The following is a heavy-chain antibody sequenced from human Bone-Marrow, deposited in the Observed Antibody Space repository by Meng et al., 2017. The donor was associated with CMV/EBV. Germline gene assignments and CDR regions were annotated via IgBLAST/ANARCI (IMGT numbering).Heavy chain of an antibody. CDR3: ARDIYYDILTGYSTRGGLAV. J-gene: IGHJ6*02. V-gene: IGHV4-30-4*01. Sequence: LRLSCTVSGGSIKSGDYFWSWIRQPPGKGLEWIGYIYYSGTTYYNPSLESRLSISVDTSKNQFFLRLTSVTAADTAVYYCARDIYYDILTGYSTRGGLAVWGHGNTVTVSS. D-gene: IGHD3-9*01. CDR1: GGSIKSGDYF. CDR2: IYYSGTT.